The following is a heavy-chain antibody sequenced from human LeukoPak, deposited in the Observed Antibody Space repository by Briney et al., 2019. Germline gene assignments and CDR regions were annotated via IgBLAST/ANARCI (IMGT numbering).Heavy chain of an antibody. CDR1: GGTFSSYA. D-gene: IGHD5-18*01. CDR3: ASCSAGGYSYGYPTEHYYYYGMDV. V-gene: IGHV1-69*13. Sequence: SVKVSGKASGGTFSSYAISWVGQAPGQGLEWMGGIIPIFGTANYVQKFQGRVTITADESTSTAYMELSSLRSEDTAVYYCASCSAGGYSYGYPTEHYYYYGMDVWGKGTTVTVSS. J-gene: IGHJ6*04. CDR2: IIPIFGTA.